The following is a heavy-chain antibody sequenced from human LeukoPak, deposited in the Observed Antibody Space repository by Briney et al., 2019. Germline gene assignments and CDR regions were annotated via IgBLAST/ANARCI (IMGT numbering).Heavy chain of an antibody. CDR2: ISYDGDEK. J-gene: IGHJ4*02. Sequence: QPGTSLRLSCAASGFTFNSYGMNWVRQAPGKGVEGVTLISYDGDEKYYVDSVKGRFTISRDNAKNSVYLQMNRLRAEDTAVYYCTRPRGCGTSRCNNFDYWGQGTLVTVSS. V-gene: IGHV3-30*03. CDR1: GFTFNSYG. D-gene: IGHD2-21*01. CDR3: TRPRGCGTSRCNNFDY.